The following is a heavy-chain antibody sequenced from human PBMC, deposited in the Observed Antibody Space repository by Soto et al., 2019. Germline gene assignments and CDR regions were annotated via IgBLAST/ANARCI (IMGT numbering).Heavy chain of an antibody. CDR1: GHFIRSNTW. V-gene: IGHV4-28*01. CDR3: ARSGGNDVYYSMDV. CDR2: VHHSGTT. Sequence: SETPSLTRAVPGHFIRSNTWWGWIPPPPGKGLEWIGYVHHSGTTFYNASLRNRITMSVDMSNNQVSLNLRSVTAADTAVYFCARSGGNDVYYSMDVWGPGTTVTVSS. J-gene: IGHJ6*02. D-gene: IGHD1-1*01.